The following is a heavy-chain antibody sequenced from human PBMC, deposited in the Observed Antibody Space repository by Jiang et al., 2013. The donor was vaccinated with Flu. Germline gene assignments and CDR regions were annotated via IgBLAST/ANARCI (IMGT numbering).Heavy chain of an antibody. CDR2: ISSSSSTI. CDR3: ARDLPYYYDSSGVDY. D-gene: IGHD3-22*01. Sequence: VQLLESGGGLVQPGGSLRLSCAASGFTFSSYSMNWVRQAPGKGLEWVSYISSSSSTIYYADSVKGRFTISRDNAKNSLYLQMNSLRDEDTAVYYCARDLPYYYDSSGVDYWGQGTLVTVSS. CDR1: GFTFSSYS. J-gene: IGHJ4*02. V-gene: IGHV3-48*02.